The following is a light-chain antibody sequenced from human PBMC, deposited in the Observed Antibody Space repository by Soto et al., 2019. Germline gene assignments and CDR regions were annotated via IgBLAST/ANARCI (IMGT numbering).Light chain of an antibody. CDR1: QSVSSY. CDR2: DVS. CDR3: HQRSNWPRFT. J-gene: IGKJ3*01. V-gene: IGKV3-11*01. Sequence: EIVLTQSPATLSLSPGERATLSCRASQSVSSYLAWYQQKPGQAPRLLIYDVSNRTTGIPARFSGSGCGTDFTLTISSLEPEDFAVYYCHQRSNWPRFTFGPGTKVDIK.